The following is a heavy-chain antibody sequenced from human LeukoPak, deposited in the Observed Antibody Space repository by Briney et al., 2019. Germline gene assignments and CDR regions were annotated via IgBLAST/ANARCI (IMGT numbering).Heavy chain of an antibody. J-gene: IGHJ6*04. CDR1: EFSVGSNY. CDR3: ARGFYYGLDV. V-gene: IGHV3-66*01. Sequence: GGSLRLSCAASEFSVGSNYMTWVRQAPGKGLEWVSLIYSGGSTYYADSVKGRFTISRDNSKNTLYLQMNSLRAEDTAVYYCARGFYYGLDVWGKGTTVTVPS. CDR2: IYSGGST.